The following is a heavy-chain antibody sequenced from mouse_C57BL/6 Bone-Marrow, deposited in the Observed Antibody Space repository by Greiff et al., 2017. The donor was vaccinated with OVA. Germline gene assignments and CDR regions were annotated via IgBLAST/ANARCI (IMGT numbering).Heavy chain of an antibody. CDR2: INPNNGGT. J-gene: IGHJ4*01. V-gene: IGHV1-22*01. D-gene: IGHD6-5*01. CDR3: ARRSPLYYYAMDY. CDR1: GYTFTDYN. Sequence: VQLQQSGPELVKPGASVKMSCKASGYTFTDYNMHWVKQSHGKSLEWIGYINPNNGGTSYNQKFKGKATLTVNKSSSTAYMELRSLTSEDSAVYYCARRSPLYYYAMDYWGQGTSVTVSS.